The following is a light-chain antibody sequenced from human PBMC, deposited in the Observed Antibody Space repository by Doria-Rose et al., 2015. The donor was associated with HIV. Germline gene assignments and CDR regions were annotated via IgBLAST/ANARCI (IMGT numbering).Light chain of an antibody. Sequence: PGQRVTISCTGSSSNIGAGFDVHWYQQLPGTAPKLLVYGNSDRPSGVPDRFSASKSGTSASLAITGLQAEDEADYYCQSYDSSLSGVVFGGGTKLTVL. CDR3: QSYDSSLSGVV. CDR1: SSNIGAGFD. CDR2: GNS. J-gene: IGLJ2*01. V-gene: IGLV1-40*01.